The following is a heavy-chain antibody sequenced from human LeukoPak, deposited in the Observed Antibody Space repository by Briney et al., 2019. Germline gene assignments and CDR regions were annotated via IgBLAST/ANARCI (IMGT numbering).Heavy chain of an antibody. CDR2: IYYSGST. CDR3: ARAAPIAIAGLYYYYGMDV. V-gene: IGHV4-30-4*01. J-gene: IGHJ6*02. D-gene: IGHD6-13*01. Sequence: SETLSLTCTVSGGSISSGDYYWSWIRQPPGKGLEWIGYIYYSGSTYYNPSLKSRVTLSVDTSKNQFSLRLRSVTAADTALYYCARAAPIAIAGLYYYYGMDVWGQGTTVTVSS. CDR1: GGSISSGDYY.